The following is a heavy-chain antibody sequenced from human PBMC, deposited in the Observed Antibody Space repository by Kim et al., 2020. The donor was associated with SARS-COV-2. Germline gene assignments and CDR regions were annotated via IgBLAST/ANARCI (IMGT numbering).Heavy chain of an antibody. CDR2: IYYSGST. Sequence: SETLSLTCTVSGGSISSYYWSWIRQPPGKGLEWIGYIYYSGSTNYNPSLKSRVTISVDTSKNQFSLKLSSVTAADTAVYYCARGYGDYRGYQFDYWGQGTLVTVSS. CDR1: GGSISSYY. CDR3: ARGYGDYRGYQFDY. J-gene: IGHJ4*02. D-gene: IGHD4-17*01. V-gene: IGHV4-59*13.